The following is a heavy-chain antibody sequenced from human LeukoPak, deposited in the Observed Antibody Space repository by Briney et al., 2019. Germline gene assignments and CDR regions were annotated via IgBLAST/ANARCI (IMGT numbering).Heavy chain of an antibody. CDR1: GFTFSSYG. Sequence: PGGSLRLSCAASGFTFSSYGMHWVRQAPGKGLEWVAFIRYDGSNKYYPDSVKGRFTISRDNSKHTLYLQMNRMRAEDTAVYYCAKDLTVPVDIPFEDYWGKGTPVTVSS. V-gene: IGHV3-30*02. CDR3: AKDLTVPVDIPFEDY. CDR2: IRYDGSNK. J-gene: IGHJ4*02. D-gene: IGHD5-12*01.